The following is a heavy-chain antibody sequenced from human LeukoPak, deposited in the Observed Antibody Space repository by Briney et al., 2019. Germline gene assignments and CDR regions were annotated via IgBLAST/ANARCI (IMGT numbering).Heavy chain of an antibody. J-gene: IGHJ4*02. CDR3: ARPGVGFDY. CDR1: GFTFTSYW. Sequence: PGGSLRLSCAASGFTFTSYWMHWVRQAPGKGLVWLSRINSDGSITSYADSLEGRFTISRDNAKNTVYLQMNSLRAEDTAVYYCARPGVGFDYWGRGALVTVSS. CDR2: INSDGSIT. V-gene: IGHV3-74*01.